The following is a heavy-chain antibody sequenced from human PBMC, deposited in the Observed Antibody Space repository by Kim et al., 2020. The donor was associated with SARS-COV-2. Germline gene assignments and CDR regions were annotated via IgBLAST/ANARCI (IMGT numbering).Heavy chain of an antibody. Sequence: ADSVKGRFTISRDNAKNSLYLQMNSLRAEDTALYYCAKQGIAAATDAFDIWGQGTMVTVSS. CDR3: AKQGIAAATDAFDI. D-gene: IGHD6-13*01. V-gene: IGHV3-9*01. J-gene: IGHJ3*02.